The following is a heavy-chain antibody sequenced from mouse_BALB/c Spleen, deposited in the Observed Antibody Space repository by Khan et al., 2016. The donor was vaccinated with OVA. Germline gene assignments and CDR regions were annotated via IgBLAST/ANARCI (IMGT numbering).Heavy chain of an antibody. J-gene: IGHJ4*01. CDR2: IWGGGST. V-gene: IGHV2-6-5*01. D-gene: IGHD1-1*02. CDR1: GFSLSDYG. Sequence: QVQLKQSGPGLVAPSQSLSITCTVSGFSLSDYGVSWIRQPPGKGLEWLGVIWGGGSTYYNSALKSRLSISKDNSKSQVFLKMNSLQTDDTAMYYCAKGLWSYYFALDYWGQGTSVTVSS. CDR3: AKGLWSYYFALDY.